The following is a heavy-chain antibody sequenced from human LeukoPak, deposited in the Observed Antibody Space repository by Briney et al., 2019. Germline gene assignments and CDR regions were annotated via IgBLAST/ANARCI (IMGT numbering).Heavy chain of an antibody. D-gene: IGHD3-10*01. J-gene: IGHJ3*02. V-gene: IGHV3-7*01. CDR2: INQDGSEK. CDR1: GFTFSDYW. Sequence: QAGGSLRLSCAASGFTFSDYWMSWVRQAPGKVLEWVASINQDGSEKYYVDSVKGRFTISRDNAKNSLYLQMNSLRAEDTAVYYCARSDGYGLVGIWGQGTMVTVSS. CDR3: ARSDGYGLVGI.